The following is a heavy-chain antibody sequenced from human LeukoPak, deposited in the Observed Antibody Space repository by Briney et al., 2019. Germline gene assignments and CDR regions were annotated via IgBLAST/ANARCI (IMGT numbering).Heavy chain of an antibody. V-gene: IGHV4-34*01. J-gene: IGHJ5*02. CDR3: ARGGAIYGSGSYRRTYNWFDP. D-gene: IGHD3-10*01. CDR1: GGSFSGYS. CDR2: FNHSGST. Sequence: SETLSLTCAVYGGSFSGYSWTWIRQPPGKGLEWIGEFNHSGSTNYNPFLKSRVTISVDTSKNQFSLKLSSVTAADTAVYYCARGGAIYGSGSYRRTYNWFDPWGQGTLVTVSS.